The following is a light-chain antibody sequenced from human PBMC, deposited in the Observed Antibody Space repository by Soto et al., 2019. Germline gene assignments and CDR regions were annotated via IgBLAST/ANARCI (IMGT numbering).Light chain of an antibody. V-gene: IGKV1-33*01. Sequence: DIQMTQSPSSLSASVGDRVTITCQASQDISNYLNWYQQKPGKAPKLLIYDASNLETGDPSRFSGSGSGTDFTFTISSLQPEDIATYYCQQYDNRPLMYTFGQGTKLEIK. CDR3: QQYDNRPLMYT. J-gene: IGKJ2*01. CDR2: DAS. CDR1: QDISNY.